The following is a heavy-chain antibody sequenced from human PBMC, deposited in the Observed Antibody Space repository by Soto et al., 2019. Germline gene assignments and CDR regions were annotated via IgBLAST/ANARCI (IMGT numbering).Heavy chain of an antibody. Sequence: SETLSLTCTVSGGYISSYYWSWIRQHPGKGLEWIGYIYYSGSTYYNPSLKSRVTISVDTSKNQFSLKLSSVTAADTAVYYCARYGSGTYYPTTFDSWGQGTLVTVSS. CDR2: IYYSGST. V-gene: IGHV4-59*06. D-gene: IGHD3-10*01. CDR1: GGYISSYY. J-gene: IGHJ4*02. CDR3: ARYGSGTYYPTTFDS.